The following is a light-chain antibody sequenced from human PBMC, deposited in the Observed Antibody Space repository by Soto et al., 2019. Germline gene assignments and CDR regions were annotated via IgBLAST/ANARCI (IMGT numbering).Light chain of an antibody. CDR1: QSVSSN. J-gene: IGKJ1*01. CDR3: QQYNNWPRT. CDR2: GAS. Sequence: EIVMTQSPATLSVSPGERATLSCRASQSVSSNLAWYQQKPGQAPRLLIYGASTRATGIPARFSGSRSGTEFTLTISSLQSEDFAVDYCQQYNNWPRTCGQGTKGEIK. V-gene: IGKV3-15*01.